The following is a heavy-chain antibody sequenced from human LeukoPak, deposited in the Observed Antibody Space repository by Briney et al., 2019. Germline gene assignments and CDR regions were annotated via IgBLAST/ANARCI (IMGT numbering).Heavy chain of an antibody. Sequence: SVKVSCKASGFTFTSSAMQWVRQARGQRLEWIGWIVVGSGNTNYAQKFQERVTIIRDMSTSTAYMELSSLRSEDTAVYYCAATNYDFWSGMSGFDPWGQGTLVTVSS. V-gene: IGHV1-58*02. D-gene: IGHD3-3*01. J-gene: IGHJ5*02. CDR2: IVVGSGNT. CDR3: AATNYDFWSGMSGFDP. CDR1: GFTFTSSA.